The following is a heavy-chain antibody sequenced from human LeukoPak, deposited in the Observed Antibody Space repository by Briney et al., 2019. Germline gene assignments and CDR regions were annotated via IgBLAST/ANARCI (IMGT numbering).Heavy chain of an antibody. CDR1: GYTFTGYY. J-gene: IGHJ6*03. Sequence: ASVKVFCKASGYTFTGYYMHWVRQAPGQGLEWMGWINPNSGGTNYAQKFQGRVTMTRDTSISTAYMELSRLRSDDTAVYYCARVIGGSGSYYVDKQYYYYYYMDVWGKGTTVTISS. CDR3: ARVIGGSGSYYVDKQYYYYYYMDV. CDR2: INPNSGGT. D-gene: IGHD3-10*01. V-gene: IGHV1-2*02.